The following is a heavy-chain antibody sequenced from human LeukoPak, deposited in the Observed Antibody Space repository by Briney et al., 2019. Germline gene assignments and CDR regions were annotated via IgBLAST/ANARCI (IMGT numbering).Heavy chain of an antibody. CDR1: GFTFSSYD. CDR2: IGTAGDT. Sequence: PGGSLRLSCAASGFTFSSYDMHWVRQATGKGLEWVSAIGTAGDTYYPGFVKGRFTISRENAKNSLYLQMNSLRAGDTAVYYCARGGSTSSYYYYGMDVWGQGTTVTVSS. V-gene: IGHV3-13*01. J-gene: IGHJ6*02. D-gene: IGHD2-2*01. CDR3: ARGGSTSSYYYYGMDV.